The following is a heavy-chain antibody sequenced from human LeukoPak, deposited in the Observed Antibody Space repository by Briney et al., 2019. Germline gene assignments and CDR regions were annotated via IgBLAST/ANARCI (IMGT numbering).Heavy chain of an antibody. CDR1: GYTFTSYG. CDR2: ISAYNGNT. J-gene: IGHJ4*02. D-gene: IGHD3-22*01. V-gene: IGHV1-18*01. CDR3: ARDTFADYYDSSGYDYFDY. Sequence: GASVKVSCKASGYTFTSYGISWVRQAPGQGLEWVGWISAYNGNTNYAQKLQGRVTMTTDTSTSTAYMELRSLRSDDTAVYYCARDTFADYYDSSGYDYFDYWGQGTLVTVSS.